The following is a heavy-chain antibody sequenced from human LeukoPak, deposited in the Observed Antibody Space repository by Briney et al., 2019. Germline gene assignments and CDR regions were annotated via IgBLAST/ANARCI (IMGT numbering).Heavy chain of an antibody. D-gene: IGHD3-22*01. CDR3: ARDALPHYDSSGYLDY. J-gene: IGHJ4*02. Sequence: GGSLRLSCAASGFTFSSYWMSWVRQAPGKGLEWVAVISYDGSNKYYADSVKGRFTISRDNSKNTLYLQMNSLRAEDTAVYYCARDALPHYDSSGYLDYWGQGTLVTVSS. CDR1: GFTFSSYW. CDR2: ISYDGSNK. V-gene: IGHV3-30*03.